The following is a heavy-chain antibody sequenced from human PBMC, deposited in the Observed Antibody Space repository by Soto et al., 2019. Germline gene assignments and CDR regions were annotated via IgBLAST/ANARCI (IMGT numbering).Heavy chain of an antibody. CDR3: AKDGIDTVTFEY. D-gene: IGHD4-17*01. CDR2: ISGSADTT. CDR1: GFTFRSYA. J-gene: IGHJ4*02. V-gene: IGHV3-23*01. Sequence: EVQLLESGGGLVQPGGSLRLSCAASGFTFRSYAMRWVRHTPGKGLEWVSVISGSADTTVYADSVKGRFATSRDNAKNTVDLQMDSLRADDTAVYYCAKDGIDTVTFEYWAQGTLVTVSS.